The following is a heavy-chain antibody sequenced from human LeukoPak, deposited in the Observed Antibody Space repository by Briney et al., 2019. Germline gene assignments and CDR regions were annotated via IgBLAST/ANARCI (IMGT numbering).Heavy chain of an antibody. V-gene: IGHV3-48*03. D-gene: IGHD4-17*01. CDR2: ISSSGGVT. Sequence: GVSLRLSCTVSGFIFSNTEMNWVRQAPWKGLEWVSFISSSGGVTNYADSVKGRFTISRDNAKKSLYLQMNSLTAEDTAVYYCARPALYLHGDFPRVWGRGTTVIVSS. CDR3: ARPALYLHGDFPRV. J-gene: IGHJ6*04. CDR1: GFIFSNTE.